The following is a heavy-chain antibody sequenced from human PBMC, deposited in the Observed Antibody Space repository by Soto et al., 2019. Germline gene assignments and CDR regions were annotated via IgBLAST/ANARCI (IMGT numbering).Heavy chain of an antibody. CDR1: GYTFTAYY. D-gene: IGHD6-6*01. CDR2: INTYSGDA. CDR3: ARLRVRFDGKSIRQLYDYFGMCV. V-gene: IGHV1-2*02. J-gene: IGHJ6*01. Sequence: ASVKVSCKASGYTFTAYYIQWVRQAPGQGLEWMGWINTYSGDAKYAQKFQGRVTMTRDTSINTAYMELSRLTSDDTAIYYCARLRVRFDGKSIRQLYDYFGMCVWGQGITVSVSS.